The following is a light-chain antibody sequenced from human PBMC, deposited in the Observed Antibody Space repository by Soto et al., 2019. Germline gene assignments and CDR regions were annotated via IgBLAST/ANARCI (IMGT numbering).Light chain of an antibody. V-gene: IGLV1-44*01. CDR1: SSNIGSNT. CDR2: NND. J-gene: IGLJ3*02. Sequence: QSVLTQPPSASGTPGQSVTISCSGSSSNIGSNTVNWDQQLAGAAPKLLIHNNDQRPSGVPDRFSGSKSDTSASLAISGLQSADEADYYCAACDDSLTAVLFGGGTKRTVL. CDR3: AACDDSLTAVL.